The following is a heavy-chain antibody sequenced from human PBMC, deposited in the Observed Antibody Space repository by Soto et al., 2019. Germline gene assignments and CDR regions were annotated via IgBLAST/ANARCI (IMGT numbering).Heavy chain of an antibody. CDR3: ARGGDYVDYYYYYMDV. D-gene: IGHD4-17*01. V-gene: IGHV3-33*01. Sequence: QVQLVESGGGVVQPGRSLRLSCAASGFTFSSYGMHWVRQAPGKGLEWVAVIWYDGSNKYYADSVKGRFTISRDNSKNTLYLQMNSLRAEDTAVYYCARGGDYVDYYYYYMDVWGKGTTVTVSS. J-gene: IGHJ6*03. CDR2: IWYDGSNK. CDR1: GFTFSSYG.